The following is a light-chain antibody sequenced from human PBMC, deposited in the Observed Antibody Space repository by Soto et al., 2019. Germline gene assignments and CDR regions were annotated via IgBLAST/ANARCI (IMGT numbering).Light chain of an antibody. CDR3: SSYAGSNPXVI. CDR2: EVS. V-gene: IGLV2-8*01. J-gene: IGLJ2*01. CDR1: SSDVGSYNY. Sequence: QSALTQPPSASGSPGQSVTISCTGTSSDVGSYNYVSWYQQHPGKAPKLMIYEVSKRPSGVPDRFSGSKSGNTASLTVSGXQAEDEADYYCSSYAGSNPXVIFGGGT.